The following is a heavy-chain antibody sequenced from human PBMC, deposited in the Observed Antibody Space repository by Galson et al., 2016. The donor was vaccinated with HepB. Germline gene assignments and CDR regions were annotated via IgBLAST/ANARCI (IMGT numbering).Heavy chain of an antibody. CDR3: ATTVTRTYWYFAL. CDR1: GGSISNNAYY. CDR2: VYNSGNK. J-gene: IGHJ2*01. V-gene: IGHV4-39*01. D-gene: IGHD4-17*01. Sequence: LTCTVSGGSISNNAYYWGWIRQPPGKGLEWIGSVYNSGNKYYDPSLKSRVTISVDTSKNQFSLQLSSVTAADTAVYYCATTVTRTYWYFALWGLGTPVTVSS.